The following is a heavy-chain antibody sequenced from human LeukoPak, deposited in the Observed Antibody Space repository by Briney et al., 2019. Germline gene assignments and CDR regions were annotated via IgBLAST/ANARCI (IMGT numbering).Heavy chain of an antibody. CDR2: ISAYNGNT. Sequence: EASMKVSYKASGYTFTSYGISWVRQAPGQGLEWMGWISAYNGNTNYAQKLQGRVTMTTDTSTSTAYMELRSLRSDDTAVYYCARGLGDDIVVVPAAIYFDYWGQGTLVTVSS. J-gene: IGHJ4*02. CDR3: ARGLGDDIVVVPAAIYFDY. CDR1: GYTFTSYG. V-gene: IGHV1-18*01. D-gene: IGHD2-2*02.